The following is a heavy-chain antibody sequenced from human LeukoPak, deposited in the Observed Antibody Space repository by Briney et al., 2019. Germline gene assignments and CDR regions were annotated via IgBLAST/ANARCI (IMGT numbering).Heavy chain of an antibody. V-gene: IGHV3-30*18. Sequence: PGRCLRLSCAASGFTFSSYGTHWVRQAPGKGLEWVALISYDGGDQFYEDSVKGRFTISRDNSKNTLYLQMNSLRAEDTAVYYCAKGLPHSVRWYYFDYWGQGTLDPVSS. J-gene: IGHJ4*02. CDR2: ISYDGGDQ. CDR3: AKGLPHSVRWYYFDY. CDR1: GFTFSSYG. D-gene: IGHD6-13*01.